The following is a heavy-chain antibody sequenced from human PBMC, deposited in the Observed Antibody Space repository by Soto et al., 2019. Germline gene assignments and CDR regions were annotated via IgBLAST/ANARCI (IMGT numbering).Heavy chain of an antibody. D-gene: IGHD6-6*01. CDR3: AKEHFYSSSSSGYYYYGMDV. Sequence: QVQLVESGGGVVQPGRSLRLSCAASGFTFSSYGMHWVRQAPGKGLEWVAVISYDGSNKYYADSVKGRFTISRDNSKNTRYLQMNSLRAEDTAVYYCAKEHFYSSSSSGYYYYGMDVWGQGTTVTVSS. CDR2: ISYDGSNK. V-gene: IGHV3-30*18. J-gene: IGHJ6*02. CDR1: GFTFSSYG.